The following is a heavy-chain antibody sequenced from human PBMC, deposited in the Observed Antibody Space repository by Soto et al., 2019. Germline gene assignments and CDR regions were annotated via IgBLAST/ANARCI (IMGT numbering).Heavy chain of an antibody. CDR3: ARMDYSSSGGSNAFDI. CDR2: IYPCDSDN. D-gene: IGHD6-6*01. CDR1: GYSFTSYC. V-gene: IGHV5-51*01. Sequence: GESLKISCKGSGYSFTSYCIGWVRQMPWKGLEWMGIIYPCDSDNRYSPSLQGQVTISADKSISTAYLQWSSLKASDTAMYYCARMDYSSSGGSNAFDIWGQGPMVTV. J-gene: IGHJ3*02.